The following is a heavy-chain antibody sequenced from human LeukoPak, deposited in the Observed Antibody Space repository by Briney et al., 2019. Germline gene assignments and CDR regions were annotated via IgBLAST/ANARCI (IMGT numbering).Heavy chain of an antibody. CDR3: AKDLQSWSGYHYFDY. V-gene: IGHV3-30*18. CDR2: ISYDGSNK. CDR1: GFTFNNYW. Sequence: QAGGSLRLSCAASGFTFNNYWMSWVRQAPGKGLEWVAVISYDGSNKYYADSVEGRFTISRDNSKNTLYLQMNSLRAEDTAVYYCAKDLQSWSGYHYFDYWGQGTLVTVSS. J-gene: IGHJ4*02. D-gene: IGHD3-3*01.